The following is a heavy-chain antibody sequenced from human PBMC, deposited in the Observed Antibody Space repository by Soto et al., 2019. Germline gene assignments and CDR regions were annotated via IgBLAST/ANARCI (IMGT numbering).Heavy chain of an antibody. CDR1: GYPFRSYV. V-gene: IGHV1-3*01. Sequence: ASVKVSCKASGYPFRSYVMHWVRQAVGQRLEWMGWINPDNGNTKFSQKFQGRVTIARDTSATTVYMELSSLRSEDTAMYYCARDPNYYDSSSAFDIWGQGTMVTVSS. CDR2: INPDNGNT. J-gene: IGHJ3*02. CDR3: ARDPNYYDSSSAFDI. D-gene: IGHD3-22*01.